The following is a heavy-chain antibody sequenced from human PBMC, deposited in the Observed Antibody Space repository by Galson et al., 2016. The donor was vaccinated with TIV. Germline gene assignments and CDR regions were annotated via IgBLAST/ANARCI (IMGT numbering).Heavy chain of an antibody. CDR2: ISWNSAYI. V-gene: IGHV3-9*01. Sequence: SLRLSCAASGFTFDDYAMHWVRQAPGKGLEWVSGISWNSAYIAYADSVKGRFTISRDSAKNSLYLQMNRLRAEDTALYYCAKDLDRGCSSSNCYSYDYDYYGLCVWGQGTTVTVSS. D-gene: IGHD2-2*02. CDR1: GFTFDDYA. CDR3: AKDLDRGCSSSNCYSYDYDYYGLCV. J-gene: IGHJ6*02.